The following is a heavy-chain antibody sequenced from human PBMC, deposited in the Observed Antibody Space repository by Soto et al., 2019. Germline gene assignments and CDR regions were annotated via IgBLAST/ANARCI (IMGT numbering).Heavy chain of an antibody. CDR1: GYTFTSYD. CDR3: ARVERFLEWLFPHMDV. J-gene: IGHJ6*03. CDR2: MNPNSGNT. Sequence: GASVKVSCKASGYTFTSYDINWVRQATGQGLEWMGWMNPNSGNTGYAQKFQGRVTMTRNTSISTAYMELSSLRSEDTAVYYCARVERFLEWLFPHMDVWGKGTTVTVSS. D-gene: IGHD3-3*01. V-gene: IGHV1-8*01.